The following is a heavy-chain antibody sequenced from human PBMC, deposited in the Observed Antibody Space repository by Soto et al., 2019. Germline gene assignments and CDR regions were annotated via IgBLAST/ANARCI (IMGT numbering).Heavy chain of an antibody. Sequence: EVQLVESGGGLVQPGGSLRLSCAASGFTFSSYSMNWVRQAPGKGLEWVSYISSSSSTIYYADSVKGRFTISRDNAKNSMELQMNSLRDEDTAVYYCARDPGYSSSLSKYYYYYGMDVWGQGTTVTVSS. V-gene: IGHV3-48*02. CDR2: ISSSSSTI. J-gene: IGHJ6*02. D-gene: IGHD6-13*01. CDR1: GFTFSSYS. CDR3: ARDPGYSSSLSKYYYYYGMDV.